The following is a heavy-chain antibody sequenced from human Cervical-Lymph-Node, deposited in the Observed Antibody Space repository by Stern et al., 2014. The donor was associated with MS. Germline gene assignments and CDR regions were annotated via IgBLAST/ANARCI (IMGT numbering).Heavy chain of an antibody. D-gene: IGHD3-9*01. CDR1: GYSFTDSF. CDR3: AREGRFFDWLSH. J-gene: IGHJ4*02. V-gene: IGHV1-2*06. Sequence: VQLVESGAEVKKPGASVRVSCQSSGYSFTDSFIHWVRQAPGQGLEWVGRINPTTGATNYPQTFQGRLSMTRDTSTGPAYLELKRLRSDDTAIYYCAREGRFFDWLSHGGQGAQFTV. CDR2: INPTTGAT.